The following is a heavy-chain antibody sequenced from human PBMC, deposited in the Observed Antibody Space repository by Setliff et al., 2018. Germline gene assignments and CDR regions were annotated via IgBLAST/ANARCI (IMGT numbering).Heavy chain of an antibody. CDR2: INPNSGGT. CDR3: TKDLKKWLQFGWYFDL. V-gene: IGHV1-2*02. CDR1: DYLLRSYG. D-gene: IGHD5-12*01. J-gene: IGHJ2*01. Sequence: ASVKVSCKTSDYLLRSYGLTWVRQAPGQGLEWMGWINPNSGGTNYAQKFQGRVSMTRDTSISTAFLELNGLRSDDTAVYYCTKDLKKWLQFGWYFDLWGRGTLVTVSS.